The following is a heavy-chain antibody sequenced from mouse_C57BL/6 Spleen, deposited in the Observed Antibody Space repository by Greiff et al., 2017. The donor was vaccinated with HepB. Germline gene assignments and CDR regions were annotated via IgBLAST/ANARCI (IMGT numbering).Heavy chain of an antibody. Sequence: VQLKESGGGLVKPGGSLKLSCAASGFTFSSYAMSWVRQTPEKRLEWVATISDGGSYTYYPDNVKGRFTISRDNAKNNLYLQMSHLKSEDIAMYYCASSFYDYEAWFAYWGQGTLVTVSA. CDR2: ISDGGSYT. D-gene: IGHD2-4*01. J-gene: IGHJ3*01. V-gene: IGHV5-4*01. CDR1: GFTFSSYA. CDR3: ASSFYDYEAWFAY.